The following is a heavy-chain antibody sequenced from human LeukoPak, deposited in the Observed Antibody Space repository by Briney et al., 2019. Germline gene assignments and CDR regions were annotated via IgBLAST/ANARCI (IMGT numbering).Heavy chain of an antibody. CDR2: ISEGSRTI. CDR3: ARGRAWELLGVDY. CDR1: GFTFGTYP. Sequence: GGSLRLSCAASGFTFGTYPMNWVRQAPGKGLEWLSYISEGSRTIYYADSVKGRFTISRDNTRNSLYLQMSSLRAEDTAVYYCARGRAWELLGVDYWGQGTLVTVSS. V-gene: IGHV3-48*04. J-gene: IGHJ4*02. D-gene: IGHD1-26*01.